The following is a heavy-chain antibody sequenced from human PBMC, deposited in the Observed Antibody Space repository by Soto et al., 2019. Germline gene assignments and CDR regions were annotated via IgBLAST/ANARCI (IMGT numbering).Heavy chain of an antibody. Sequence: QVQLVQSGAEVKKPGSSVKVSCKASGGTFSSYAISWVRQAPGQGLEWMGGIIPIFGTANYAQKFQGRVTITADESTSTAYMELSSLRSEDTAVYYCARDRPAYRNCSGGICYPNYYYYYGMDVWGQGTTVTVSS. V-gene: IGHV1-69*01. CDR3: ARDRPAYRNCSGGICYPNYYYYYGMDV. CDR1: GGTFSSYA. D-gene: IGHD2-15*01. CDR2: IIPIFGTA. J-gene: IGHJ6*02.